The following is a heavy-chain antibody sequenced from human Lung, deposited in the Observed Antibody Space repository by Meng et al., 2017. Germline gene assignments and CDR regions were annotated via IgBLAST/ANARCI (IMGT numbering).Heavy chain of an antibody. D-gene: IGHD4-11*01. J-gene: IGHJ4*02. Sequence: QGQLRHGGAGLFKPSETLSLTCVVSGGSFSDYYWSWIRQPPGKGLEWIGEINHSGSTNYNPSLESRATISVDTSQNNLSLKLSSVTAADSAVYYCARGPTTMAHDFDYWGQGTLVTVSS. CDR2: INHSGST. CDR1: GGSFSDYY. CDR3: ARGPTTMAHDFDY. V-gene: IGHV4-34*01.